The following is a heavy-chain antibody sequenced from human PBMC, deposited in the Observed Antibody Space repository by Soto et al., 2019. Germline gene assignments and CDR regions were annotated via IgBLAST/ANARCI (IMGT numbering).Heavy chain of an antibody. D-gene: IGHD6-19*01. CDR1: GFTFSSYI. CDR3: ARDRLSGAGTHWLDP. CDR2: VSSSSSTI. J-gene: IGHJ5*02. Sequence: GGSLGLSCASSGFTFSSYIMNWVRQSPVKGLEWVSYVSSSSSTIYYADSVKGRFTISRDNAKNSLYLQMNSLRDEDTAVYDWARDRLSGAGTHWLDPWCQESVVAV. V-gene: IGHV3-48*02.